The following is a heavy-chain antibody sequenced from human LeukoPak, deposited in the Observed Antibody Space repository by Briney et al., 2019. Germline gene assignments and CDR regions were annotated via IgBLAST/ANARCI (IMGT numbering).Heavy chain of an antibody. J-gene: IGHJ4*02. CDR3: ASGADYYDSSGYYIPTFDY. CDR2: ISAYNGNT. D-gene: IGHD3-22*01. V-gene: IGHV1-18*01. Sequence: ASVKVSCKASGYTFTSYSISWVRQAPGQGLEWMGWISAYNGNTNYAQKLQGRVTMTTDTSTSTAYMELRSLRSDDTAVYYCASGADYYDSSGYYIPTFDYWGQGTLVTVSS. CDR1: GYTFTSYS.